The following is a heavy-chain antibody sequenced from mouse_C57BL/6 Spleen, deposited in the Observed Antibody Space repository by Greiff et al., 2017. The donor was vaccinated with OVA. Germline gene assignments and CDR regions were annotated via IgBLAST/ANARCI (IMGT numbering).Heavy chain of an antibody. Sequence: VKLVESGPGLVQPSQSLSITCTVSGFSLTSYGVHWVRQSPGKGLEWLGVIWSGGSTDYNADFISRLSISKDNSKSQVFFKMNSLQADDTAIYCCARNSLSYAMDYWGQGTSVTVSS. CDR1: GFSLTSYG. CDR2: IWSGGST. D-gene: IGHD6-2*01. CDR3: ARNSLSYAMDY. V-gene: IGHV2-2*01. J-gene: IGHJ4*01.